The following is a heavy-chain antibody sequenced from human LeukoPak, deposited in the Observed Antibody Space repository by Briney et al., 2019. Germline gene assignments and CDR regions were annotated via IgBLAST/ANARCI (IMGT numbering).Heavy chain of an antibody. CDR3: ARTGSTVTMLYPFDH. CDR1: GGSINFYY. CDR2: VYYSGST. Sequence: SETLSLTCTVSGGSINFYYWSWIRQPPGKGLEWIGYVYYSGSTDYNPSLQSRVTLSVDTSKNQFSLKLSSVTAADTAVYYCARTGSTVTMLYPFDHWGQGTLVTVSS. D-gene: IGHD4-17*01. V-gene: IGHV4-59*01. J-gene: IGHJ4*02.